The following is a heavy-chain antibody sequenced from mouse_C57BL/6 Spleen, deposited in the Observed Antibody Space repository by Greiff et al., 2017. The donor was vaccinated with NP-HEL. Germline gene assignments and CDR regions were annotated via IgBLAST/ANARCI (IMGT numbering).Heavy chain of an antibody. Sequence: LQESGAELVKPGASVKISCKASGYAFSSYWMNCVKQRPGKGLEWIGQIYPGDGDTNYNGKFKGKATLTADKSSSTAYMQLSSLTSEDSAVYFCARGDAMDYWGQGTSVTVSS. J-gene: IGHJ4*01. CDR2: IYPGDGDT. V-gene: IGHV1-80*01. CDR3: ARGDAMDY. CDR1: GYAFSSYW.